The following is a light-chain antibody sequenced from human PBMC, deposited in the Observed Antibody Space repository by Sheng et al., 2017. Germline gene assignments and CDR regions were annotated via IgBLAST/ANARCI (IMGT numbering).Light chain of an antibody. CDR3: LSWANRIVV. CDR1: ALGSKY. V-gene: IGLV3-1*01. J-gene: IGLJ2*01. CDR2: QDS. Sequence: SFELTQPPSVSVSPGQTSTFTCSGDALGSKYVSWYQQKPGQSPVLIIFQDSKRPSGIPDRFSGSNSGNTATLTISGTQTLDEADYYCLSWANRIVVFGGGTEADRP.